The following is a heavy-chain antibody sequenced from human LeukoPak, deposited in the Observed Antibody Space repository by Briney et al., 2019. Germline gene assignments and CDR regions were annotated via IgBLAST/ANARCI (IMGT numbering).Heavy chain of an antibody. CDR3: ATNLGLREFFYHYMHV. CDR1: GYSINSGHY. D-gene: IGHD5-12*01. V-gene: IGHV4-38-2*01. Sequence: PSETLSLTCGVSGYSINSGHYWGWIRQPPGKGLECIGFIYHTGRTYYNPSLKSRVTISVDTSKNQFSLKLNSVTASDTAVYYCATNLGLREFFYHYMHVWGKGTTVTVSS. J-gene: IGHJ6*03. CDR2: IYHTGRT.